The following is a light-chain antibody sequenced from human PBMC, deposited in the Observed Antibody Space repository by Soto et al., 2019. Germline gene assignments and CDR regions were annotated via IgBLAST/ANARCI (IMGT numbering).Light chain of an antibody. CDR1: QSISRT. V-gene: IGKV3D-15*01. J-gene: IGKJ4*01. Sequence: EIVLTQSPDTLSVSPGERATLSCRASQSISRTLAWYQQKSGQPPRLLIYDASTRATGFPARFSGSGSGTEFTLTISSLQSEDFAVYYCQQRSNWPPSLTFGGGTKVDI. CDR3: QQRSNWPPSLT. CDR2: DAS.